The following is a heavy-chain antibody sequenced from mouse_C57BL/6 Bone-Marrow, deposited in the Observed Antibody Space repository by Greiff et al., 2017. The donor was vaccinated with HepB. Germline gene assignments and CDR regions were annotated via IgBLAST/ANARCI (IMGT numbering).Heavy chain of an antibody. CDR2: INPNNGGT. CDR1: GYTFTDYN. Sequence: VQLQQSGPELVKPGASVKIPCKASGYTFTDYNMDWVKQSHGKSLEWIGDINPNNGGTIYNQKFKGKATLTVDKSSSTAYMERRSLTSEDTAVYYCARWDYDNAGPFAYWGQGTLVTVSA. V-gene: IGHV1-18*01. CDR3: ARWDYDNAGPFAY. D-gene: IGHD2-4*01. J-gene: IGHJ3*01.